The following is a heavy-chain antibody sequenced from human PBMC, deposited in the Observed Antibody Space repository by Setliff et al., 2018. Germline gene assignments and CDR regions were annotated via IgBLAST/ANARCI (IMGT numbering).Heavy chain of an antibody. J-gene: IGHJ4*02. CDR3: ARGRYDYVWGSYHLWDY. Sequence: SETLSLTCAVSGGSISSGSYYWSRIRQPAGKGLEWIGHIYTSGSTNYNPSLKSRVTISVDTSKNQFSLKLSSVTAADTAVYYCARGRYDYVWGSYHLWDYWGQGTLVTVSS. D-gene: IGHD3-16*02. CDR1: GGSISSGSYY. V-gene: IGHV4-61*09. CDR2: IYTSGST.